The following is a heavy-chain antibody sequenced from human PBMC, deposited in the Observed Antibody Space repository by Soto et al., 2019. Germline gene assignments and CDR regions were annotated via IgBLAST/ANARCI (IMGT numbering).Heavy chain of an antibody. V-gene: IGHV4-61*01. CDR2: IYYSGST. CDR1: GGSVSSGSYY. CDR3: ASGSSSTHYYFDY. J-gene: IGHJ4*02. Sequence: QVQLQESGPGLVKPSETLSLTCTVSGGSVSSGSYYWSWIRQPPGKGLEWIGYIYYSGSTNYNPSLKSRVTISVDTSKNQFSLKLSSVTAADTAVYYCASGSSSTHYYFDYWGQGTLVTVSS. D-gene: IGHD6-6*01.